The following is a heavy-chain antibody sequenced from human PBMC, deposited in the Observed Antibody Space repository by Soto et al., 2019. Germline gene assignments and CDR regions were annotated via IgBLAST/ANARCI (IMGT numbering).Heavy chain of an antibody. J-gene: IGHJ6*02. Sequence: ASVKVSCKASGYTFTSYGISWVLQAPGQGLEWVGWISAYNGNTNYAQKLQGRVTMTTDTSTSTAYMELRSLRSDDTAVYYCARDLTGVRYFDWSPGGMDVWGQGTTVTVSS. CDR2: ISAYNGNT. CDR3: ARDLTGVRYFDWSPGGMDV. CDR1: GYTFTSYG. D-gene: IGHD3-9*01. V-gene: IGHV1-18*04.